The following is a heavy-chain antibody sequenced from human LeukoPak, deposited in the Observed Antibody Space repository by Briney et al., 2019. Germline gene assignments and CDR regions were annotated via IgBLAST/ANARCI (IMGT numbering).Heavy chain of an antibody. D-gene: IGHD2-2*01. J-gene: IGHJ6*02. V-gene: IGHV3-30*04. CDR2: ISYDGSNK. CDR3: ARVKTSIYGMDV. CDR1: GFTFSGYA. Sequence: PGRSLRLSCAASGFTFSGYAMHWVRQAPGKGLEWVAVISYDGSNKYYADSVKGRFTISRDNSKNTLYLQMNSLRAEDTAVYYCARVKTSIYGMDVWGQGTTVTVSS.